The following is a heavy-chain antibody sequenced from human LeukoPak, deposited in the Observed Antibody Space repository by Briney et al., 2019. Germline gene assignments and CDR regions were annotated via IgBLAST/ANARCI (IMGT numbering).Heavy chain of an antibody. CDR3: ARNSGSYNFYGY. CDR2: ISSSSSYI. CDR1: GFTFSSYS. D-gene: IGHD1-26*01. V-gene: IGHV3-21*01. Sequence: GGSLRLSCAASGFTFSSYSMNWVRQAPGKGLEWVSSISSSSSYIHYADSVRGRFTISRDNAKNSLFLQMNSLRAEDTAVYYCARNSGSYNFYGYWGQGTLVTVSS. J-gene: IGHJ4*02.